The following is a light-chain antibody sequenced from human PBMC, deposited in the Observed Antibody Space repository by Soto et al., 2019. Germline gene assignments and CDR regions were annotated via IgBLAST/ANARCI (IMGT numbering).Light chain of an antibody. J-gene: IGKJ1*01. V-gene: IGKV1-5*03. Sequence: RASQSINNWLAWHQQKPGKAPKLLIYKASNLESGVPSRFSGSGSGTEFTLTISSLQTDDFATYYCQQYNSYRAFGQGTKVDIK. CDR3: QQYNSYRA. CDR1: QSINNW. CDR2: KAS.